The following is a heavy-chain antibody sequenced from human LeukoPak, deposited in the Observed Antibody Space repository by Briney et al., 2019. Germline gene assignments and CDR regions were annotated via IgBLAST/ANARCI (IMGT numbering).Heavy chain of an antibody. J-gene: IGHJ6*04. CDR2: ISSSGSTI. V-gene: IGHV3-48*03. CDR1: GFTFSSYE. D-gene: IGHD3-10*02. Sequence: GRSLRLSCAASGFTFSSYEMNWVRQAPGRGLEWVSYISSSGSTIYYADSVKGRFTISRDNAKNSLYLQMNSLRAEDTAVYYCAELGITMIGGVWGKGTTVTISS. CDR3: AELGITMIGGV.